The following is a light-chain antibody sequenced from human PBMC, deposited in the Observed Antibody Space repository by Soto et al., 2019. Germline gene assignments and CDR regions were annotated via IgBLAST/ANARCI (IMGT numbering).Light chain of an antibody. CDR3: QKDNSAPMT. CDR1: QDISNT. V-gene: IGKV1-27*01. Sequence: DIQMTQSPTSLSASVGDRVTITCRASQDISNTLAWYQQKPGKVPKLLIYAASSLESGAPSRFSGSGSGTDFTLTISSLQPEDVATYYCQKDNSAPMTFGPGTKVDIK. J-gene: IGKJ3*01. CDR2: AAS.